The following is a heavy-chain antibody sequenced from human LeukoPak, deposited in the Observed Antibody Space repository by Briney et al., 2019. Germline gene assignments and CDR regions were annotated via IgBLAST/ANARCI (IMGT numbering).Heavy chain of an antibody. Sequence: GGSLRLSCAVSGFTFSSHWMTWVRQAPGKGLEWVANINQDGSEKYYVDSVKGRFTISRDHSKNTLYLQMNSLRAEDTAVYYCARRAGAYSHPYDYWGQGTLVTVSS. CDR1: GFTFSSHW. J-gene: IGHJ4*02. V-gene: IGHV3-7*03. CDR3: ARRAGAYSHPYDY. CDR2: INQDGSEK. D-gene: IGHD4/OR15-4a*01.